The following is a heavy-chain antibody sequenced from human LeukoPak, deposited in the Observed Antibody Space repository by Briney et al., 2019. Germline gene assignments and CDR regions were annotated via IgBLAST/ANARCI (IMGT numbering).Heavy chain of an antibody. CDR3: ASVNSGYHIWTIDY. Sequence: ASVTVSCKASGGTFSSYAISWVRQAPGQGLEWMGRIIPILGIANYAQKFQGRVTTTADKSTSTAYMELSSLRSEDTAVYYCASVNSGYHIWTIDYWGQGTLVTVSS. CDR2: IIPILGIA. J-gene: IGHJ4*02. V-gene: IGHV1-69*04. CDR1: GGTFSSYA. D-gene: IGHD5-12*01.